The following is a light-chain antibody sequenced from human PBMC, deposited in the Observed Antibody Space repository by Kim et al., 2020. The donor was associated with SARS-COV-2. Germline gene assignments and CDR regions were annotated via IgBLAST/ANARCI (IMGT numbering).Light chain of an antibody. CDR2: DIS. CDR3: ASLTGSLTYV. CDR1: NDDINSYTC. V-gene: IGLV2-14*03. J-gene: IGLJ1*01. Sequence: QSALTQPASVSGSPGQSISISCTGTNDDINSYTCVSWYQQHPGKVPKLIIYDISRRPSGVSDRFSGSKSGTTASLTISGLQAEDEADYYCASLTGSLTYVFGTGTKVTVL.